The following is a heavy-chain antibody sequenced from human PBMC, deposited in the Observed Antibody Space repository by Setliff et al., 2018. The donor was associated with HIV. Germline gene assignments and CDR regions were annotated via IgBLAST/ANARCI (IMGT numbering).Heavy chain of an antibody. D-gene: IGHD5-12*01. V-gene: IGHV3-48*03. J-gene: IGHJ4*02. Sequence: GGSLRLSCAASGFTFSSYEMNWVRQAPGKGLEWVSYISSSGSSTYYADSVKGRFTISRDNGKNSLHLQMNGLRDDDTAVYHCAKGASFSGSYFDYWGQGTLVTVSS. CDR2: ISSSGSST. CDR3: AKGASFSGSYFDY. CDR1: GFTFSSYE.